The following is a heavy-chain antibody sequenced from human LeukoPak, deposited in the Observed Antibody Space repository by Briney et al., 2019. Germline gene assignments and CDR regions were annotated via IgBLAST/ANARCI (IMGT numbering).Heavy chain of an antibody. J-gene: IGHJ4*02. CDR3: ASSLRDGYNPVSFDY. V-gene: IGHV4-59*01. CDR2: IYYSGST. Sequence: PSETLSLTCTVSGGSISSYYWSWIRQPPGKGLEWIGYIYYSGSTNYNPSLKSRVTISVDTSKNQFSLKLSSVTAADTAVYYCASSLRDGYNPVSFDYWGQGTLVTVSS. CDR1: GGSISSYY. D-gene: IGHD5-24*01.